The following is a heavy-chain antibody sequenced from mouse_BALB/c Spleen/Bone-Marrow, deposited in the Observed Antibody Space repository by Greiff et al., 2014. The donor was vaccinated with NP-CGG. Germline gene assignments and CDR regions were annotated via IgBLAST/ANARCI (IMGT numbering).Heavy chain of an antibody. J-gene: IGHJ3*01. CDR2: IYPYNGGT. CDR3: ARGGDRYDDWFAY. Sequence: VQLQQSGPGLVKPGASVKISCKASGYTFTDYNMHWVKQSHGKSLEWIGYIYPYNGGTGYNQKFKSKATLTVDNSSSTAYMELRSLTSEDSAVYYCARGGDRYDDWFAYWGQGTLVTVSA. CDR1: GYTFTDYN. D-gene: IGHD2-14*01. V-gene: IGHV1S29*02.